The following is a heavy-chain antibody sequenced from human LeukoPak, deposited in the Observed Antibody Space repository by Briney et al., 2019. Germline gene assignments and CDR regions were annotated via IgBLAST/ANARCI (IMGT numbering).Heavy chain of an antibody. CDR2: IKSKTDGGTT. V-gene: IGHV3-15*01. D-gene: IGHD2-2*01. Sequence: GGSLRLSCAASGFTFSNAWMSWVRQAPGKGLEWVGRIKSKTDGGTTDYAAPVKGRFTISRDDSKNTLYLQMNSLKTEDTAVYYCTTVSDIVVVPAAIPGPDYYYYYMDVWGKGTTVTVSS. CDR1: GFTFSNAW. CDR3: TTVSDIVVVPAAIPGPDYYYYYMDV. J-gene: IGHJ6*03.